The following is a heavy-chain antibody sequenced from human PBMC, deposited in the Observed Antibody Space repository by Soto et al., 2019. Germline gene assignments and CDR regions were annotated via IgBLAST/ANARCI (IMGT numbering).Heavy chain of an antibody. CDR2: ISAYNGNT. D-gene: IGHD3-10*01. J-gene: IGHJ4*02. V-gene: IGHV1-18*01. Sequence: QVQLVQSGAEVKKPGASVKVSCKASGYTFTSYGISWVRQAPGQGLEWMGWISAYNGNTNYAQNLQGGVTMTTDAATSTAYMELRCLVSDDTAVYYWSRGIGDYYGSGSDTALDDWVQGTMLTVSS. CDR1: GYTFTSYG. CDR3: SRGIGDYYGSGSDTALDD.